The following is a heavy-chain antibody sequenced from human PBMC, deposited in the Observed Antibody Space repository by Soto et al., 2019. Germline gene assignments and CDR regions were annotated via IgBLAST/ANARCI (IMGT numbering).Heavy chain of an antibody. CDR3: AKDAARAARFHTYYYYGMDV. CDR2: ISYDGSNK. D-gene: IGHD3-3*01. J-gene: IGHJ6*02. CDR1: GFTFSSYG. V-gene: IGHV3-30*18. Sequence: GGSLRLSCAASGFTFSSYGMHLVRQAPGKGLEWVAVISYDGSNKYYADSVKGRFTISRDNSKNTLYLQMNSLRAEDTAVYYCAKDAARAARFHTYYYYGMDVWGQGTTVTVSS.